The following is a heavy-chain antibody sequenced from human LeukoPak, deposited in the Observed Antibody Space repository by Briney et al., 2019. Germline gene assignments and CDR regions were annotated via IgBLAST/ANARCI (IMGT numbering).Heavy chain of an antibody. Sequence: SETLSLTCTVSGVSVNSGSFYWSWIRQAPGKGLEYIGFIYYSGSTNYDPSLKSRVTISVDTSKNQFSLKLSSVTAADTAVYYCARGCSAGTPHNWFDPWGQGTLVTVSS. CDR2: IYYSGST. CDR3: ARGCSAGTPHNWFDP. CDR1: GVSVNSGSFY. V-gene: IGHV4-61*01. D-gene: IGHD6-13*01. J-gene: IGHJ5*02.